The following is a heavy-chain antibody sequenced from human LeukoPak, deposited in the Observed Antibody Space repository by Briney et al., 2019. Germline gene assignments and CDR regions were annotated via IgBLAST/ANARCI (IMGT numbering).Heavy chain of an antibody. D-gene: IGHD4-17*01. J-gene: IGHJ6*03. CDR1: GGSISSYY. V-gene: IGHV4-4*07. CDR2: IYTSGST. CDR3: ARQSTVNKGVGYYYYYMDV. Sequence: PSATLSLTCTVSGGSISSYYWSWIRQPAGKGLEWIGRIYTSGSTNYNPSLKSRVTMSVDTSKNQFSLKLSSVTAADTAVYYCARQSTVNKGVGYYYYYMDVWGKGTKVTVSS.